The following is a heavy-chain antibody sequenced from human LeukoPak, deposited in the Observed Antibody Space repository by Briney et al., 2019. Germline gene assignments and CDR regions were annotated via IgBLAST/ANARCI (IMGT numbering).Heavy chain of an antibody. D-gene: IGHD1-7*01. V-gene: IGHV4-4*07. CDR1: GGSISRYY. J-gene: IGHJ6*04. CDR3: AREGTAKELLMDV. Sequence: SETLSLTCTVSGGSISRYYWSWIRQPAGKGLEWIGRIYTSGSTNYNPSLKSRVTMSVDTSKNQFSLKLSSVAVADTAVYYCAREGTAKELLMDVWGKGTTVTVSS. CDR2: IYTSGST.